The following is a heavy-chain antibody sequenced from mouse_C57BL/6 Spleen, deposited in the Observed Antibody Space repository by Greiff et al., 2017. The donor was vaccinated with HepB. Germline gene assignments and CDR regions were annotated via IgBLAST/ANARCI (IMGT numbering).Heavy chain of an antibody. J-gene: IGHJ4*01. CDR3: TLYGNEAMDY. V-gene: IGHV14-4*01. CDR2: IDPENGDT. CDR1: GFNIKDDY. Sequence: VHVKQSGAELVRPGASVKLSCTASGFNIKDDYMHWVKQRPEQGLEWIGWIDPENGDTEYASKFQGQATITADPSSNTAYLQLSSLTSEDTAVYYCTLYGNEAMDYWGQGTSVTVSS. D-gene: IGHD2-1*01.